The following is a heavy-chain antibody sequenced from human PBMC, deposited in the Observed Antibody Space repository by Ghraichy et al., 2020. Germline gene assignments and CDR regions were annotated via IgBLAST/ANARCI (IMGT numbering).Heavy chain of an antibody. CDR2: ISYDGSNK. CDR3: ARKTSSAFDI. D-gene: IGHD2-2*01. V-gene: IGHV3-30-3*01. CDR1: GFTFSSYA. J-gene: IGHJ3*02. Sequence: GESLNISCAASGFTFSSYAMHWVRQAPGKGLEWVAVISYDGSNKYYADSVKGRFTISRDNSKNTLYLQMNSLRAEDTAVYYCARKTSSAFDIWGQGTMVTVSS.